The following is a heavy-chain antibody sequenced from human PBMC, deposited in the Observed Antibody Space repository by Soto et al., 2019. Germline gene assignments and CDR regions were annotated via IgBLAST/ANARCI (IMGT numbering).Heavy chain of an antibody. J-gene: IGHJ6*02. Sequence: QVQLVQSGAEVKKPGSSVKVSCKTSGGTFSSYALSWVRQAPGQGLEWMGGIIPIFGTTNYAQTFQGRVTITADISTSTAYMELSSLRFEDTAVYYCARTTVTKQFYPNYHYGLDVWGQGTTVTVSS. D-gene: IGHD4-17*01. CDR3: ARTTVTKQFYPNYHYGLDV. CDR1: GGTFSSYA. CDR2: IIPIFGTT. V-gene: IGHV1-69*06.